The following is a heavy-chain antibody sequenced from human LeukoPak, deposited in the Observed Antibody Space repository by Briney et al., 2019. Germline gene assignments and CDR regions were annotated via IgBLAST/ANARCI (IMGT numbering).Heavy chain of an antibody. CDR3: ARVLAVAGIYDGYYYYGMDV. J-gene: IGHJ6*04. CDR1: GGSISSGGYY. D-gene: IGHD6-19*01. CDR2: IYHSGST. V-gene: IGHV4-39*07. Sequence: SETLSLTCAVSGGSISSGGYYWGWIRQPPGKGLEWIGSIYHSGSTYYNPSLKSRVTISVDTSKNQFSLKLSSVTAADTAVYYCARVLAVAGIYDGYYYYGMDVWGKGTTVTVSS.